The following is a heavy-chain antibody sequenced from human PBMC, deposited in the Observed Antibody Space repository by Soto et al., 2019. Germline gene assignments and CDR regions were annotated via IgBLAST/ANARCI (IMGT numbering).Heavy chain of an antibody. CDR2: IYYSGST. CDR1: GGSISSSSYY. J-gene: IGHJ5*02. Sequence: SETLSLTCTVSGGSISSSSYYWGWIRQPPGKGLEWIGSIYYSGSTYYNPSLKSRVTISVDTSKNQFSLKLSSVTAADTAVYYFARDKVGYCSSTSCPLNWFDPWGQGTLVTVSS. V-gene: IGHV4-39*02. D-gene: IGHD2-2*01. CDR3: ARDKVGYCSSTSCPLNWFDP.